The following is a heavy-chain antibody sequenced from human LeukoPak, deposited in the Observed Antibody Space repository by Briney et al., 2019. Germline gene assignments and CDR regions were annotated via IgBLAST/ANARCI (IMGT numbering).Heavy chain of an antibody. CDR2: IYYSGST. J-gene: IGHJ4*02. CDR3: ARLGPTTVTTFLDY. Sequence: SETLSLTCSVSGGSISSYYWSWIRQPPGKGLEWIGYIYYSGSTNYNPSLKSRFTISVDTSKNQFSLKLSSVTAADTAVYYCARLGPTTVTTFLDYWGQGTLVTVSS. CDR1: GGSISSYY. D-gene: IGHD4-11*01. V-gene: IGHV4-59*08.